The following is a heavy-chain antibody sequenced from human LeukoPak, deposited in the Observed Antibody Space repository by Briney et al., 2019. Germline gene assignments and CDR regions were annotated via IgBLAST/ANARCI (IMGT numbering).Heavy chain of an antibody. Sequence: GRSLRLSCAASGFTFDDYAMHWVRQAPGKGLEWVSGISWNSGSIGYADSVKGRFTISRDNAKNSLYLQMSSLRAEDTALYYCAKDLQGSGRYYYGMDVWGQGTTVTVSS. D-gene: IGHD3-10*01. CDR3: AKDLQGSGRYYYGMDV. CDR2: ISWNSGSI. V-gene: IGHV3-9*01. J-gene: IGHJ6*02. CDR1: GFTFDDYA.